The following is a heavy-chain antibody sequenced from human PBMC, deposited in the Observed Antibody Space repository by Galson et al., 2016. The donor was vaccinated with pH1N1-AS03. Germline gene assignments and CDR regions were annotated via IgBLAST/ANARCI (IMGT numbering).Heavy chain of an antibody. CDR1: GFSLSTSGVH. Sequence: LVKPTQTLTLTCSFSGFSLSTSGVHVAWIRQPPGKALEWLALIFWDGETRYRPSLTSRLTITKDTSKSEVVLTMTNMDPVDTATYYCARSTHVNEGLDFWGQGTLVTVSS. D-gene: IGHD2-8*01. CDR2: IFWDGET. J-gene: IGHJ4*02. CDR3: ARSTHVNEGLDF. V-gene: IGHV2-5*02.